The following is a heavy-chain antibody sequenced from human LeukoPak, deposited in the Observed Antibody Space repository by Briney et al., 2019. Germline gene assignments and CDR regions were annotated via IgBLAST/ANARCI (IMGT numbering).Heavy chain of an antibody. CDR3: ASEYKYDSSGANAFDI. V-gene: IGHV1-2*02. CDR2: INPNSGGT. D-gene: IGHD3-22*01. Sequence: ASVKVSCKSSGYTFTGYYIHWVRQAPGQGLEWMGWINPNSGGTKYAQKFQGRVTMTRGTSSSTAYMELSSLRSADTAVYYCASEYKYDSSGANAFDIWGQGTMVTVSS. CDR1: GYTFTGYY. J-gene: IGHJ3*02.